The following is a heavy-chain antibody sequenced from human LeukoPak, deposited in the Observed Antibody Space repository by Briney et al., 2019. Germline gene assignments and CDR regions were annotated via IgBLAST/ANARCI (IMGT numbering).Heavy chain of an antibody. V-gene: IGHV4-59*12. J-gene: IGHJ3*02. D-gene: IGHD4-17*01. CDR1: GGSISSYY. CDR3: ARDYFDYGDYVGSWAFDI. CDR2: IYYSGST. Sequence: SETLSLTCTVSGGSISSYYWSWIRQPPGKGLEWIGYIYYSGSTNYNPSLKGRVTISVDTSKNQFSLKLSSVTAADTAVYYCARDYFDYGDYVGSWAFDIWGQGTMVTVSS.